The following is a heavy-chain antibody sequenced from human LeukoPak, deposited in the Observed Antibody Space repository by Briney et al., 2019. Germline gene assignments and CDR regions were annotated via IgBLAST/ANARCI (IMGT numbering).Heavy chain of an antibody. CDR1: GGSLSSGSYC. CDR3: ARDPCTLIPGCRRGYDGNYYYMDV. V-gene: IGHV4-61*09. D-gene: IGHD2-8*01. CDR2: IYTSGST. J-gene: IGHJ6*03. Sequence: SETLSLTCTVSGGSLSSGSYCWSWIRQPAGKELEWLGHIYTSGSTNYNPSLKSRVTISVDTSKNHFSLKLTSLTAADTAVYDCARDPCTLIPGCRRGYDGNYYYMDVWGKGTTVTISS.